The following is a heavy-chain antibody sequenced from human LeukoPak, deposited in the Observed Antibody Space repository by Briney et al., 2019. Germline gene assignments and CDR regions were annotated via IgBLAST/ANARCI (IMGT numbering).Heavy chain of an antibody. V-gene: IGHV3-30*04. CDR2: ISYDGSNK. J-gene: IGHJ4*02. D-gene: IGHD2-15*01. CDR1: GFTFSSYA. Sequence: GGSLRLSCAASGFTFSSYAMHWVRQAPGKGLEWVAVISYDGSNKYYADSVKGRFTISRDNPKNTLYLQMNSLRAEDTAVYYCASGSAHCSGGSCYSGTASTTPDYWGQGTLVTVSS. CDR3: ASGSAHCSGGSCYSGTASTTPDY.